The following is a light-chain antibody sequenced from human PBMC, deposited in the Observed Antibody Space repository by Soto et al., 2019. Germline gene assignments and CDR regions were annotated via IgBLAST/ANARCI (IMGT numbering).Light chain of an antibody. Sequence: QPVLTQPPSVSGAPGQRVTISCTGSSSNIGAGYDVHWYQQLPGTAPKLLIYGNSNRPSGVPDRFSGSKSGTSASLAITGLQAEDEADYYCQSYDSSHGVFGGGTKVTVL. V-gene: IGLV1-40*01. CDR3: QSYDSSHGV. J-gene: IGLJ3*02. CDR2: GNS. CDR1: SSNIGAGYD.